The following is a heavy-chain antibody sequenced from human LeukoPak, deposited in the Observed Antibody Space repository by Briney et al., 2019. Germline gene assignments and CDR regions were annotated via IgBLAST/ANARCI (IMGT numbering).Heavy chain of an antibody. Sequence: PSETLSLICAVSGGSISSYYWSWIRQPPGKGLEWIGYIYYSGSTNYNPSLKSRVTISVDTSKNQFSLKLSSVTAADTAVYYSARQRAPYSSSCYADSSHGMDVWGQGTTVTVSS. J-gene: IGHJ6*02. CDR2: IYYSGST. CDR3: ARQRAPYSSSCYADSSHGMDV. V-gene: IGHV4-59*08. CDR1: GGSISSYY. D-gene: IGHD6-13*01.